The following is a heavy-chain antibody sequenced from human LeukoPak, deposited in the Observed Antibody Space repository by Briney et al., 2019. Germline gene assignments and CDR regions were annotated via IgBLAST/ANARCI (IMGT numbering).Heavy chain of an antibody. CDR2: IKQDGSEK. V-gene: IGHV3-7*01. CDR1: GFTFSSYW. J-gene: IGHJ4*02. CDR3: ARDAVDSGYSGGY. Sequence: GGSLRLSCAASGFTFSSYWMSWVRQAPGKGLEWVANIKQDGSEKYYVDSVKGRFTISRDSAKNSLYLQMNSLRAEDTAVYYCARDAVDSGYSGGYWGQGTLVTVSS. D-gene: IGHD5-12*01.